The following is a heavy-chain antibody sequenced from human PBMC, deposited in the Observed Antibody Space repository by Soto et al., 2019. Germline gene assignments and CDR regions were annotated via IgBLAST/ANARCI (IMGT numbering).Heavy chain of an antibody. CDR2: IDVGGNNR. Sequence: EVQLVESGGGLVQPGGSLRLSCAASGFTFISHWIHWVRQTPGKGLVWVSRIDVGGNNRNYADSVKGRFTISRDNAKNTVYLQMNSLRADDTAVYYCVRGIYRKFSMDVWGQGTTV. V-gene: IGHV3-74*01. CDR1: GFTFISHW. D-gene: IGHD3-16*02. J-gene: IGHJ6*02. CDR3: VRGIYRKFSMDV.